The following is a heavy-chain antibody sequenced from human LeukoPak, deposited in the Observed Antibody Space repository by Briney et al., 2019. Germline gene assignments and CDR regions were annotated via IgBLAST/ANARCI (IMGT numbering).Heavy chain of an antibody. CDR2: IYPGDSDT. CDR3: ARTYGYQSLFDY. J-gene: IGHJ4*02. D-gene: IGHD5-18*01. Sequence: GESLKISFKGSGYRFTSYWIGWVRQMPGKGLEWMGIIYPGDSDTRYSPSFQGQVNISADKSISTAYLQWSRLKAVDTAMYYCARTYGYQSLFDYWGQGTLVTVSS. V-gene: IGHV5-51*01. CDR1: GYRFTSYW.